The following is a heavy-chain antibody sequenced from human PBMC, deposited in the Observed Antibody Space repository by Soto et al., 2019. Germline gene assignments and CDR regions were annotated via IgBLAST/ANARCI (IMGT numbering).Heavy chain of an antibody. CDR2: IYYSGST. Sequence: SEILSLACTVSGGSISSYYWSWIRQPPGKGLEWIGYIYYSGSTNYNPSLKSRVTISVDTSKNQFSLKLSSVTAADTAVYYCARGGDILTGYPNWFDPWGQGTLVTVSS. CDR1: GGSISSYY. CDR3: ARGGDILTGYPNWFDP. V-gene: IGHV4-59*01. D-gene: IGHD3-9*01. J-gene: IGHJ5*02.